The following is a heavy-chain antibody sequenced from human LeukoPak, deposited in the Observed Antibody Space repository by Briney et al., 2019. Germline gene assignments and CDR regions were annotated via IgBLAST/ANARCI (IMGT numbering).Heavy chain of an antibody. CDR1: GFTFSGSA. V-gene: IGHV3-73*01. CDR3: TARDPNAFDI. Sequence: GGSLRLSRAPSGFTFSGSAMHWVRQASGKGLEWVVRIRSIANSYATAYAASVKGRLTISRDDSKNPAYLQMNSLKTEDTAVYYCTARDPNAFDIWGQGTMVTVSS. CDR2: IRSIANSYAT. J-gene: IGHJ3*02.